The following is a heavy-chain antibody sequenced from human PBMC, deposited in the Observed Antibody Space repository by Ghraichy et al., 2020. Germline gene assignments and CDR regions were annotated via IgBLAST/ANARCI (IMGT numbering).Heavy chain of an antibody. CDR3: ARRAAVATIFDI. Sequence: GESLNISCAASGFTFSDFNMSWVRQAPGKGLDWVSSIIGGASSIYYADSVKGRFTISRDNAKNSLYLQMNSLRAEDTAVYYCARRAAVATIFDIWGQGTMVTVSS. CDR1: GFTFSDFN. J-gene: IGHJ3*02. V-gene: IGHV3-48*01. D-gene: IGHD5-12*01. CDR2: IIGGASSI.